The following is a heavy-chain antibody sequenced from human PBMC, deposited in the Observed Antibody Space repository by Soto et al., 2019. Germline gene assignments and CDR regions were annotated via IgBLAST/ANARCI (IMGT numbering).Heavy chain of an antibody. J-gene: IGHJ4*02. CDR1: GGSFSGYY. CDR3: ARDRRGSGTWSPYYFDY. CDR2: TNRSGST. Sequence: PSETLSLTCAVYGGSFSGYYWNWIRQPPGKWLEWIGETNRSGSTDYNPSLKSRLTISLDTSKNLFSLKLSFVTAADTAVYYCARDRRGSGTWSPYYFDYWGQGIMVTVSS. V-gene: IGHV4-34*01. D-gene: IGHD3-10*01.